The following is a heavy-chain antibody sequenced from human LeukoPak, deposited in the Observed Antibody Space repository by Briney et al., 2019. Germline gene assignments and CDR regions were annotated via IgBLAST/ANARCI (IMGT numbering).Heavy chain of an antibody. J-gene: IGHJ3*02. Sequence: GGSLRLSCAASGFILSGYWMTWVRQAPGKGLEWVANIHRDGNKRNHVDSVKGRFSISRDNDKNLLHLQMNSLRAEDTALYYCARDRTSCSDNICYDAFDIWGQGTMVIVSS. CDR3: ARDRTSCSDNICYDAFDI. D-gene: IGHD2-2*01. CDR2: IHRDGNKR. V-gene: IGHV3-7*01. CDR1: GFILSGYW.